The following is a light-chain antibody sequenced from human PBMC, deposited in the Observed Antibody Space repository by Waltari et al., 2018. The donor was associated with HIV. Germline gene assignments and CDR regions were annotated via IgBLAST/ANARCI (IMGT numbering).Light chain of an antibody. CDR2: EVS. V-gene: IGKV2D-29*01. J-gene: IGKJ5*01. CDR1: ESLLHSDGKTY. Sequence: IVMTQTPLSLSVTPGQPASISCKSSESLLHSDGKTYLFWYLQKAGQPPQLLIFEVSTRFSGVPDRFSGSGSGTDFTLRIRRVEAGDVGIYYCMQSMKLPLTFGQGTRLDIK. CDR3: MQSMKLPLT.